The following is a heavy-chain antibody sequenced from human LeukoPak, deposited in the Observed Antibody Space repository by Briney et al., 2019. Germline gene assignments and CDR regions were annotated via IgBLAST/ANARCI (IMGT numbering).Heavy chain of an antibody. V-gene: IGHV4-61*02. D-gene: IGHD3-22*01. Sequence: PSQTLSLTCTVSGGSISSGTYYWTSIRQPAGKGLGWVGRFYTSGSTNSNPPLKSRVTISVDTSKNQFSLKLTSVTAADTAMYYCARDPYDTSANDAFDIWGQGTMVSVSS. CDR3: ARDPYDTSANDAFDI. CDR1: GGSISSGTYY. CDR2: FYTSGST. J-gene: IGHJ3*02.